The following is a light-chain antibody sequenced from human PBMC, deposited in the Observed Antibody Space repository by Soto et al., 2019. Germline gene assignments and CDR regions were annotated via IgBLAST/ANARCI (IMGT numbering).Light chain of an antibody. CDR3: SSYTSSDTLV. J-gene: IGLJ1*01. Sequence: QSALTQPASVSGSPGQSIIISCTGTSSDVGGYNSVSWYQQHPGKAPKIMIYDVTTRPSGVPNRFSGSKSGNAASLTISGLYSEDEADYYCSSYTSSDTLVFGTGTKLTVL. CDR1: SSDVGGYNS. V-gene: IGLV2-14*01. CDR2: DVT.